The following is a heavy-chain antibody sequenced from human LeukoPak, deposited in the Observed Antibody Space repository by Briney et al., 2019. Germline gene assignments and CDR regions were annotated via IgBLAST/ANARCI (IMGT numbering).Heavy chain of an antibody. CDR3: ARDRWTMVRGVIGWFDP. CDR1: GYTFTSYA. Sequence: ASVKVSCKASGYTFTSYAMHWVRQAPGQRLEWMGWINAGNGNTKYSQKFQGRVTITRDTSASTAYMELSSLRSEDTAVYYCARDRWTMVRGVIGWFDPWGQGTLVTVSS. CDR2: INAGNGNT. D-gene: IGHD3-10*01. V-gene: IGHV1-3*01. J-gene: IGHJ5*02.